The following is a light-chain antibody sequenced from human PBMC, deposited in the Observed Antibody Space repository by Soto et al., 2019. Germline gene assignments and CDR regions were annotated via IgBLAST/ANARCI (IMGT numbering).Light chain of an antibody. CDR2: ECS. V-gene: IGLV2-23*01. CDR3: CSYAGSSTWV. J-gene: IGLJ3*02. Sequence: QSALTQPASVSGSPGQSITISCTGTSSDVGSYNLVSWYQHHPGKAPKLMIYECSKRPSGVSNRFSGTKSGNTASLTISGLQAEDEADYYCCSYAGSSTWVFGGGTKLTVL. CDR1: SSDVGSYNL.